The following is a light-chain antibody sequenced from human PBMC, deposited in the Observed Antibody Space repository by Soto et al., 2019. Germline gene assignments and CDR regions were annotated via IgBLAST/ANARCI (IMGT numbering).Light chain of an antibody. Sequence: DIQMTQSPSSVSASVGDRVTITCRASKGISNWLAWYQQQPGKAPKLLIYGESSLQSGVQSRFSGGASGTHFTLIISSMQPEDFATYYCQQTNTFPPHTFGGGTKVQI. V-gene: IGKV1-12*01. CDR2: GES. CDR1: KGISNW. CDR3: QQTNTFPPHT. J-gene: IGKJ4*01.